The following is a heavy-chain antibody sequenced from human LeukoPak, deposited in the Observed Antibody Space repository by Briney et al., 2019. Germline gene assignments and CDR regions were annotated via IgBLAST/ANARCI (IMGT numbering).Heavy chain of an antibody. CDR3: AKGRDIVVVPAAIRGSPFDY. J-gene: IGHJ4*02. CDR1: GFTFSSYA. D-gene: IGHD2-2*01. V-gene: IGHV3-23*01. CDR2: ISGSGGST. Sequence: GSLRLSCAASGFTFSSYAMSWVRQAPGKGLEWVSAISGSGGSTYYADSVKGRFTISRDNSKNTLYLQMNSLRAEDTAVYYCAKGRDIVVVPAAIRGSPFDYWGQGTLVTVSS.